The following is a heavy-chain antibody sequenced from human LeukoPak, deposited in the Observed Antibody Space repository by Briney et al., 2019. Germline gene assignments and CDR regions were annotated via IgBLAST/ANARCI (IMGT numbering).Heavy chain of an antibody. J-gene: IGHJ6*03. D-gene: IGHD1-1*01. CDR3: ARDGVPVQLRAGDYYYMDV. V-gene: IGHV1-2*02. CDR1: GYTFTGYY. Sequence: RASVKVSCKASGYTFTGYYMHWVRQAPGQGLEWMGWINPNSGGTNYAQKFQGRVTMTRDTSISTAYMGLSRLRSDDTAVYYCARDGVPVQLRAGDYYYMDVWGKGTTVTVSS. CDR2: INPNSGGT.